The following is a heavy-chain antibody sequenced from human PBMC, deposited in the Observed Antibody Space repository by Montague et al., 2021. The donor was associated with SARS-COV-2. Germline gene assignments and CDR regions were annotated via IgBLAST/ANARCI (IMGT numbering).Heavy chain of an antibody. CDR1: GFTFSDYY. V-gene: IGHV3-11*06. CDR3: ARDQQLGWGGMDV. CDR2: ISNSSSYT. D-gene: IGHD6-13*01. Sequence: SLRLSCAASGFTFSDYYMSWIRQAPGKGLEWVSYISNSSSYTNYADSVKGRFTISRDNAKNSLYLQMNSLRAEDTAVYYCARDQQLGWGGMDVWGQGTTVTVSS. J-gene: IGHJ6*02.